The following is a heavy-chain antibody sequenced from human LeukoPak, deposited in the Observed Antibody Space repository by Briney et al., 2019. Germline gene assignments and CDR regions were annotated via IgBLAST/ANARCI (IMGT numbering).Heavy chain of an antibody. CDR1: GFIFHNYA. J-gene: IGHJ5*02. CDR2: ISSDGTLK. D-gene: IGHD3-10*01. V-gene: IGHV3-30*04. CDR3: ARPLMYYYGSETYFWFDP. Sequence: GRSLRLSCAASGFIFHNYAMNWVRQAPGKGLEWVAVISSDGTLKYYADSVRGRFIISRDNSRNTLYLQMNSLRAEDTAVYYCARPLMYYYGSETYFWFDPWGQGTLVTVSS.